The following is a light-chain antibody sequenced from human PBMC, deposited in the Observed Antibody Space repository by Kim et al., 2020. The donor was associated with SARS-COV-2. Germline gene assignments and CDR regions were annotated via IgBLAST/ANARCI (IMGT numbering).Light chain of an antibody. CDR1: SSNIGSNY. J-gene: IGLJ3*02. Sequence: ELTQPPSASGTPGQRVTISCSGSSSNIGSNYVYWYQQLPGTAPKLLIYRNNQRPSGVPDRFSGSKSGTSASLAIRGLRSEDEADYYCAAWDDSFWVFG. CDR3: AAWDDSFWV. CDR2: RNN. V-gene: IGLV1-47*01.